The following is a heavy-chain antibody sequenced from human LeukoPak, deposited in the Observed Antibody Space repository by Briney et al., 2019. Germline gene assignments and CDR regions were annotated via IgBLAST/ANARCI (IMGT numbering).Heavy chain of an antibody. CDR3: ARDDYGVFDAFDV. V-gene: IGHV4-59*08. CDR1: GGSISSHY. D-gene: IGHD3-16*01. J-gene: IGHJ3*01. CDR2: IYNTGTT. Sequence: PSETLSLTCTVSGGSISSHYWTWIRQPLGKGLGWIGYIYNTGTTNYNPSLKSRVTISLDTSKNQFSLKLTYVTAADTAVYFCARDDYGVFDAFDVWGQGTVVTVSS.